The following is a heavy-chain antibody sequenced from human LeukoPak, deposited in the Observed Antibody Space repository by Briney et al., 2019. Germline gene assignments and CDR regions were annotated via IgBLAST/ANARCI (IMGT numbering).Heavy chain of an antibody. CDR3: ARALGDCSSTSCYMDFDF. J-gene: IGHJ4*02. CDR1: GFTFSSYG. CDR2: IFDDGSSE. Sequence: PGRSLRLSCAASGFTFSSYGMHWVRQAPGKGLEWVAVIFDDGSSEYYADSVKGRFTISRDDSKNTLYVQMNSLRAEDTAVYYCARALGDCSSTSCYMDFDFWGQGTLVTVSS. V-gene: IGHV3-33*01. D-gene: IGHD2-2*02.